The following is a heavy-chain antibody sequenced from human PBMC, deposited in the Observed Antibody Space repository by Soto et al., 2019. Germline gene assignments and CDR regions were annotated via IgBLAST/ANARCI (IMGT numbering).Heavy chain of an antibody. CDR2: IAYSGDT. CDR1: GASIIGAASS. D-gene: IGHD3-9*01. J-gene: IGHJ5*02. Sequence: SETLSLTCPASGASIIGAASSWFGFRKPPGKGLEWIGYIAYSGDTYYNPSLRSRVTISADRSENKFSLTLKSVTAADTAVYFCARDFERSAIGPWGQGTSVTVSS. V-gene: IGHV4-31*03. CDR3: ARDFERSAIGP.